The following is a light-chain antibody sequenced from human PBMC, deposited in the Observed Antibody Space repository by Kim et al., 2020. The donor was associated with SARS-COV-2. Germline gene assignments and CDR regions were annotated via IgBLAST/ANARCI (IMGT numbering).Light chain of an antibody. Sequence: DIQMTQSPSSPSASVGDRVTITCRASQSISTYLNWYQQRPGKAPKLLIFAASSLQSGVPSRFSGFGSGTDFTLTISSLQPEDFATYYCQQYYRNLYTFGQGTKLEI. J-gene: IGKJ2*01. V-gene: IGKV1-39*01. CDR2: AAS. CDR1: QSISTY. CDR3: QQYYRNLYT.